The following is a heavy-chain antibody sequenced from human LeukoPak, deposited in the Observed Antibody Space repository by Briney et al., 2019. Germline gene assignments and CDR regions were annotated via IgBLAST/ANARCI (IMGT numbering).Heavy chain of an antibody. CDR1: GYSFTSYW. CDR3: ARSTKPDMVRGVIITLTPFDY. CDR2: IYPGDSDT. V-gene: IGHV5-51*01. J-gene: IGHJ4*02. D-gene: IGHD3-10*01. Sequence: GESLKISCKGSGYSFTSYWIGWVRQMPGKGLEWMGIIYPGDSDTRYSPSFQGQVTISADKSISTAYLQWSSLKASDTAMYYCARSTKPDMVRGVIITLTPFDYWGQGTLVTVSS.